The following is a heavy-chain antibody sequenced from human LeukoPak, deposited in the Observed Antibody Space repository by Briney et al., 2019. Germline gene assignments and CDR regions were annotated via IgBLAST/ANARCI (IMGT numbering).Heavy chain of an antibody. CDR2: IYDSGNT. CDR1: DDSISDYY. Sequence: SETLSLTCTVSDDSISDYYRGWIRQPPGKGLEWIGYIYDSGNTNYNPSLKSRVTISIDTSKNQFSLRLTSVTAADTATYYCARETSLTGYASGLGFNYWGQGILVTVSS. J-gene: IGHJ4*02. D-gene: IGHD6-19*01. CDR3: ARETSLTGYASGLGFNY. V-gene: IGHV4-59*01.